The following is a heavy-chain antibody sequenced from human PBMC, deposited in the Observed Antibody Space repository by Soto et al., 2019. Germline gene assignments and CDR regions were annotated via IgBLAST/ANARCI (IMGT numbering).Heavy chain of an antibody. Sequence: ASVKVSCKASGGTFSSYAISWVRQAPGQGLEWMGGIIPIFGTANYAQKFQGRVTITADESTSTAYMELSSLRSEDTAVYYCASPKGDCGGDCSYYFDYWGQGTLVTVSS. V-gene: IGHV1-69*13. CDR3: ASPKGDCGGDCSYYFDY. D-gene: IGHD2-21*02. J-gene: IGHJ4*02. CDR1: GGTFSSYA. CDR2: IIPIFGTA.